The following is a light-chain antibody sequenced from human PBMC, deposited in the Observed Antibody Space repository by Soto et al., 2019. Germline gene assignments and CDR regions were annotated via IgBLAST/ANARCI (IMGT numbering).Light chain of an antibody. CDR3: QQSYSTPYT. CDR2: AAS. Sequence: DIQMTQSPSSLAASVGDRGTITCRANETIDNYLNWYHQKPGKAPTLLIYAASGLHTGVASRFSGSGSGTDFSLTISSLQPEDFATYSCQQSYSTPYTFGQGTKVDIK. V-gene: IGKV1-39*01. CDR1: ETIDNY. J-gene: IGKJ2*01.